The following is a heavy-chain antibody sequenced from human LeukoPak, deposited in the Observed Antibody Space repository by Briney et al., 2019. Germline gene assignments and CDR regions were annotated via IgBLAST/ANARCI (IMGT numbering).Heavy chain of an antibody. Sequence: LGGSLRLSCAASGFTFSSYWMSWVRQAPGKGLEWVANIKQDGSEKYYVDSVKGRFTISRDNAKNSLYPQMNSLRAEDTAVYYCARRKYSYGPYFDYWGQGTLVTVSS. CDR3: ARRKYSYGPYFDY. CDR2: IKQDGSEK. V-gene: IGHV3-7*01. J-gene: IGHJ4*02. CDR1: GFTFSSYW. D-gene: IGHD5-18*01.